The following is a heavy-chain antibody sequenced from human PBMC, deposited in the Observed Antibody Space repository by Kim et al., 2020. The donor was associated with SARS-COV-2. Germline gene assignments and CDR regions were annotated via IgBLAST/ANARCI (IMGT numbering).Heavy chain of an antibody. Sequence: SYTNYSPSFQGHVTISADKSISTAYLQWSSLKASDTAMYYCARRGGTADYWGQGTLVTVSS. CDR3: ARRGGTADY. V-gene: IGHV5-10-1*01. CDR2: SYT. J-gene: IGHJ4*02. D-gene: IGHD2-15*01.